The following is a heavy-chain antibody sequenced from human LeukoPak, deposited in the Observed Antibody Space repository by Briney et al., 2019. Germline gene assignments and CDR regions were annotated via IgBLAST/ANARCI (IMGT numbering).Heavy chain of an antibody. CDR3: AKGRYSYGTLGFAFDI. D-gene: IGHD5-18*01. J-gene: IGHJ3*02. CDR1: GFTFSSYA. Sequence: GGSLRLSCAASGFTFSSYAMSWVRQAPGKGLEWVSAISGSGGSTYYADSVKGRFTISRDNSKNTLYLQMNSLRAEDTAVYYCAKGRYSYGTLGFAFDIWGQGTMVTVSS. CDR2: ISGSGGST. V-gene: IGHV3-23*01.